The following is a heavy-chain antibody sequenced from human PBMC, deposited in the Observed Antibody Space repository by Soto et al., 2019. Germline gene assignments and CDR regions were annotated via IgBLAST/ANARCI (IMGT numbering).Heavy chain of an antibody. CDR3: ARHSSISPMWGMDV. CDR2: TYYSGST. J-gene: IGHJ6*02. D-gene: IGHD6-13*01. CDR1: GGSISSNSYY. V-gene: IGHV4-39*01. Sequence: QLQLQESGPGLVKASETLSLTCTVSGGSISSNSYYWGWIRQPPGKGLEWIGSTYYSGSTYYNPSLKSRLPVSVDTSKNQFSLKVTSVTAADTAVYYCARHSSISPMWGMDVLGQGTTVTVSS.